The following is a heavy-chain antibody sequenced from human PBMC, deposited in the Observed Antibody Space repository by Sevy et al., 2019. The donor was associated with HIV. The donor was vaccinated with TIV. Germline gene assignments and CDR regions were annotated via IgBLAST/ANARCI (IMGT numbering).Heavy chain of an antibody. CDR1: GYTLTELS. V-gene: IGHV1-24*01. CDR3: ATASGSYQLRGDAFDI. Sequence: ASVKVSCKVSGYTLTELSMHWVRQAPGKGLEWMGGFDPEDGETIYAQKFQGRVTMTEDTSTDTAYMELSSLRSEDTAVYYCATASGSYQLRGDAFDIWGQGTMVTVSS. D-gene: IGHD1-26*01. CDR2: FDPEDGET. J-gene: IGHJ3*02.